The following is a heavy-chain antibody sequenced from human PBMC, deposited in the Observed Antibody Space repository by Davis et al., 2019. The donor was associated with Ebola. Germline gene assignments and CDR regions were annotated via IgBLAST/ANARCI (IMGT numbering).Heavy chain of an antibody. J-gene: IGHJ4*02. Sequence: SVKVSCKASGGTFSSYAISWVRQAPGQGLEWMGRIIPILGIANYAQKFQGRITMTRNISISTAYMELSSLRSDDTAVYYCARRVGARSGFDSWGQGSLVTVSS. CDR1: GGTFSSYA. CDR3: ARRVGARSGFDS. V-gene: IGHV1-69*04. D-gene: IGHD1-26*01. CDR2: IIPILGIA.